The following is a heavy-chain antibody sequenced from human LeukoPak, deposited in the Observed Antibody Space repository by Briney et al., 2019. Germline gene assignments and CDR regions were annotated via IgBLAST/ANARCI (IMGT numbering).Heavy chain of an antibody. CDR3: ARGIVVKPSANWFDP. D-gene: IGHD2-2*01. J-gene: IGHJ5*02. V-gene: IGHV1-24*01. CDR1: GYTLTELS. CDR2: FDPEDGET. Sequence: ASVKVSCKVSGYTLTELSMHWVRQAPGKGLEWMGGFDPEDGETIYAQKFQGRVTMTEDTSTDTAYMELSSLRFEDTAVYYCARGIVVKPSANWFDPWGQGTPVTVSS.